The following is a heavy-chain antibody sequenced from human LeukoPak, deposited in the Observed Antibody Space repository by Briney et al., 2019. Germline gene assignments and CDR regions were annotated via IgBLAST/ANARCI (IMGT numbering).Heavy chain of an antibody. Sequence: GGSLRLSCAASGFTVSNNYMSWVRQAPGKGLEWVSVIYSGGTTYYADSVKGRFTISRDNSKSTVYLQMNSLRAEDTAVYYCARDRPISSNLPIWGQGTTVTVSS. CDR1: GFTVSNNY. CDR3: ARDRPISSNLPI. CDR2: IYSGGTT. J-gene: IGHJ6*02. V-gene: IGHV3-66*01. D-gene: IGHD4-11*01.